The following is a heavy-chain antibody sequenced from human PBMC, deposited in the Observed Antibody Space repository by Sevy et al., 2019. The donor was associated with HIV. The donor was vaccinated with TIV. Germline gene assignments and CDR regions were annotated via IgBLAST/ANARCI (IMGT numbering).Heavy chain of an antibody. CDR3: ARAITIFGLTIMLDP. CDR1: GDSVSSSSVA. D-gene: IGHD3-3*01. J-gene: IGHJ5*02. V-gene: IGHV6-1*01. Sequence: SQTLSRTCTISGDSVSSSSVAWNWIRQSPSRGLEWLGRTYYRSKWYNDYALSVKNRIIISPDTSKNQLSLQLNSVTPEDTAVYYCARAITIFGLTIMLDPWGLGTLVTVSS. CDR2: TYYRSKWYN.